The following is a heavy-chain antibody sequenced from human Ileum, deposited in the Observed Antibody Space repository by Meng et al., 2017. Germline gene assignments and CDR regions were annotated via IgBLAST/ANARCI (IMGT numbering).Heavy chain of an antibody. Sequence: QWQLQQGGAGLLKPSETLSIICAVYVGSFTGYQWTWNRQPPGKGLEWIGDINNSGITRYNPSLKSRVTISLDTSKNQFSLILSSVTAADTAVYYCASSIRRDLPWGQGTLVTVSS. V-gene: IGHV4-34*01. CDR1: VGSFTGYQ. J-gene: IGHJ5*02. CDR2: INNSGIT. CDR3: ASSIRRDLP.